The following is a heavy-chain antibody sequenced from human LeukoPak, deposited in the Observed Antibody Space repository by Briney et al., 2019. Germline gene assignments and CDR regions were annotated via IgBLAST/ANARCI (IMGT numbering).Heavy chain of an antibody. CDR2: ISSDGSVT. J-gene: IGHJ4*02. D-gene: IGHD6-19*01. CDR3: TKDLMTGFSNGWYFGH. CDR1: AFTFSNYW. Sequence: GGSLRLSCTASAFTFSNYWMHWVRQGPGKGPVWVSRISSDGSVTNYADSVKGRFTISRDNAKNTLYLQMNSLRAEDTAVYYCTKDLMTGFSNGWYFGHWGQGTLVTVSS. V-gene: IGHV3-74*01.